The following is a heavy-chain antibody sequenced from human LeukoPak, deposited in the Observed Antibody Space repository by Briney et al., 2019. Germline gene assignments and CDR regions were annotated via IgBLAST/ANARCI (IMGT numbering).Heavy chain of an antibody. J-gene: IGHJ4*02. Sequence: ASVKVSCKASGYTFTSYGISWVRQAPGQGLEWMGWISAYNGNTNYAQKLQGRVTMTTDTSTSTAYMELRSLRSDDTAVYYCAKDLNGYNSGWYYFDYWGQGTLVTVSS. CDR1: GYTFTSYG. D-gene: IGHD6-19*01. CDR3: AKDLNGYNSGWYYFDY. CDR2: ISAYNGNT. V-gene: IGHV1-18*01.